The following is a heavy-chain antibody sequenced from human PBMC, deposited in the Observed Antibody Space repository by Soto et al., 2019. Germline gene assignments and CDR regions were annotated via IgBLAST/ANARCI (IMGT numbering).Heavy chain of an antibody. D-gene: IGHD3-10*01. CDR1: GGSISSGGYY. CDR2: IYYSGST. V-gene: IGHV4-31*03. Sequence: SETLSLTCTVSGGSISSGGYYWSWIRQHPGKGLEWIGYIYYSGSTYYNPSLKSRVTISVDTSKNQFSLKLSSVTAADTAVYYCARDRGSGSGSYRPGPYYFDYWGQGTLVTVSS. J-gene: IGHJ4*02. CDR3: ARDRGSGSGSYRPGPYYFDY.